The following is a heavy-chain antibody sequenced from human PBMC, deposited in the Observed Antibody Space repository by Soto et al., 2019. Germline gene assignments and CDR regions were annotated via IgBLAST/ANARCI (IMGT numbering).Heavy chain of an antibody. V-gene: IGHV4-4*02. J-gene: IGHJ4*02. Sequence: SETLSLICAVSGGPFTSNNWWTWVRQPPGQGLEWIGEIYRTGSTNYNPSLKSRVTISLDKSENQFSLKVTSLTAADTAVYYCASRDPGTSVDYWGQGTLVTV. D-gene: IGHD1-7*01. CDR3: ASRDPGTSVDY. CDR1: GGPFTSNNW. CDR2: IYRTGST.